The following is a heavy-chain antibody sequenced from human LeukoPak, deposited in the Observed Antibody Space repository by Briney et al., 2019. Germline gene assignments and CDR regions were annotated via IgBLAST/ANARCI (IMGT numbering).Heavy chain of an antibody. J-gene: IGHJ2*01. V-gene: IGHV3-30*02. CDR2: IRYDGSNR. D-gene: IGHD2-21*01. CDR1: GFTFSSYG. Sequence: PGGSLRLSCAASGFTFSSYGMHWVRQAPGKGLEWVAFIRYDGSNRYYADSVKGRFTISRDNSKNTLYLQMNSLRAEDTAVYYCARDKGPPVVVIAMGTRYFDLWGRGTLVTVSS. CDR3: ARDKGPPVVVIAMGTRYFDL.